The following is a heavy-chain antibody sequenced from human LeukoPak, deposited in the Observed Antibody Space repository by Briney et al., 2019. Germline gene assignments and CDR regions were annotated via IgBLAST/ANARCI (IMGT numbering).Heavy chain of an antibody. J-gene: IGHJ4*02. V-gene: IGHV4-39*07. D-gene: IGHD5-24*01. CDR2: IYYSGST. Sequence: SETLSLTCTVSGGSISSSSYYWGWIRQPPGRGLEWIGSIYYSGSTYYNPSHKSRVTISVDTSKNQFSLKLSSVTAADTAVYYCAILWLQYYFDYWGQGTLVTVSS. CDR1: GGSISSSSYY. CDR3: AILWLQYYFDY.